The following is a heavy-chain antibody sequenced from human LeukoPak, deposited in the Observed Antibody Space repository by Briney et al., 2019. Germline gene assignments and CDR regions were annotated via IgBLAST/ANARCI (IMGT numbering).Heavy chain of an antibody. CDR3: AKDQGIVVVPAAIGGVGAFDI. Sequence: GGSLRLSCAASGFTFDDYAMHWVRQAPGKGLEWVSGISWNSGSIGYADSVKGRFTISRDNAKKSLYLQMNSLRAEDTALYYCAKDQGIVVVPAAIGGVGAFDIWGQGTMVTVSS. CDR1: GFTFDDYA. CDR2: ISWNSGSI. D-gene: IGHD2-2*01. J-gene: IGHJ3*02. V-gene: IGHV3-9*01.